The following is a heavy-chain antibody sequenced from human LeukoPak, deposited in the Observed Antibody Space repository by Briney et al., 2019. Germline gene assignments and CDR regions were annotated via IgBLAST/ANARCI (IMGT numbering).Heavy chain of an antibody. CDR3: ARRRLHFDS. J-gene: IGHJ4*02. CDR2: IYYTGST. CDR1: GGSISSYY. Sequence: SGTPSLTCTVSGGSISSYYWSWVRQPPRKGLEWIGYIYYTGSTNYNPSLKSRVTISVDTSKNQFSLKLSSVTAADTAVYYCARRRLHFDSWGQGTLVTVSS. V-gene: IGHV4-59*08.